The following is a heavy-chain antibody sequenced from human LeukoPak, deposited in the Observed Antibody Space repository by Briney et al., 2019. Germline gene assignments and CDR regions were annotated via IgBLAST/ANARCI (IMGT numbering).Heavy chain of an antibody. Sequence: GESLKISCKGSGYSFTSYWIGWVRQMPGKGLEWMGIIYPGDSDTRYSPSFQDQVTISADKSISTAYLQWSSLKASDTAMYYCARRRYDSSGSTNYFDYWGQGTLVTVSS. CDR1: GYSFTSYW. D-gene: IGHD3-22*01. J-gene: IGHJ4*02. V-gene: IGHV5-51*01. CDR2: IYPGDSDT. CDR3: ARRRYDSSGSTNYFDY.